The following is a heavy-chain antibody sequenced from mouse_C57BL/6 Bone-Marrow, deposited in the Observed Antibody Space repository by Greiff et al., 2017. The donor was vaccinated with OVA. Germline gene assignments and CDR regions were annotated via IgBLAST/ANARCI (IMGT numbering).Heavy chain of an antibody. CDR3: ARDAWSGLYAMDY. CDR1: GFTFSDFY. D-gene: IGHD1-3*01. J-gene: IGHJ4*01. V-gene: IGHV7-1*01. CDR2: RRNKANDYTT. Sequence: EVQGVESGGGLVQSGRSLRLSCATSGFTFSDFYMEWVRQAPGKGLEWIAARRNKANDYTTEYSASVKGRFIVSRDTSQSILYLQMNALRAEDTAIYYCARDAWSGLYAMDYWGQGTSVTVSS.